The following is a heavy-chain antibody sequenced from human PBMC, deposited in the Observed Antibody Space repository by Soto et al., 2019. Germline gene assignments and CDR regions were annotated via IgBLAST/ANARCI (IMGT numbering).Heavy chain of an antibody. CDR3: ATGGYSYGRALRYDGMDV. J-gene: IGHJ6*02. CDR1: GYTLTELS. CDR2: FDPEDGET. V-gene: IGHV1-24*01. D-gene: IGHD5-18*01. Sequence: QVQLVQSGAEVKKPGASVKVSCKVSGYTLTELSMHWVRQAPGKGLEWMGGFDPEDGETIYAQKFQGRVTMTEDTSTDTAYMELSSLRSEDTAVYYCATGGYSYGRALRYDGMDVWGQGTTVTVSS.